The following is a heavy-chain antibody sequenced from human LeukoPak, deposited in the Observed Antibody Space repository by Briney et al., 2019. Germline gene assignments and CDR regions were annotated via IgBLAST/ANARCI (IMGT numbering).Heavy chain of an antibody. CDR2: INSDGSST. CDR1: GFTFSSYW. D-gene: IGHD6-13*01. CDR3: TRDLTGTTWSENDY. V-gene: IGHV3-74*01. J-gene: IGHJ4*02. Sequence: GGSLRLSCAASGFTFSSYWMHWVRQAPGKGLVWVSRINSDGSSTSYADSVKGRFTISRDNAKNTLYLQMNNLRADDTAIYYCTRDLTGTTWSENDYWGQGTLVTISS.